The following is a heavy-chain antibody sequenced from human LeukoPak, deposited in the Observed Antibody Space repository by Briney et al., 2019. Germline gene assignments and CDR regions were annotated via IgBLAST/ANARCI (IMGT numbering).Heavy chain of an antibody. CDR3: ARDQEGYYYDSSDQPDAFDI. CDR1: GGTFSSYA. J-gene: IGHJ3*02. D-gene: IGHD3-22*01. V-gene: IGHV1-69*04. Sequence: SVKVSCKASGGTFSSYAISWVRQAPGQGLEWVGRIIPILGIANYAQKFQGRVTITADKSTSTAYMELSSLRSEDTAVYYCARDQEGYYYDSSDQPDAFDIWGQGTMVTVSS. CDR2: IIPILGIA.